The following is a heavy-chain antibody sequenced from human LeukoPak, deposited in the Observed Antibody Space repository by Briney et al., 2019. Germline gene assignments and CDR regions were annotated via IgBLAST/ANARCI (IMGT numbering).Heavy chain of an antibody. V-gene: IGHV3-74*01. CDR3: TREDYYYASGH. J-gene: IGHJ4*02. D-gene: IGHD3-10*01. CDR1: GFTFSGYW. Sequence: GGSLRLSCAASGFTFSGYWMHWVRQAPGKGLVWVSRIKADESTPDYADSVRGRFSVSRDNAKNTLYLQMSSLRAEDTAVYYCTREDYYYASGHWAQGTLVTVSS. CDR2: IKADESTP.